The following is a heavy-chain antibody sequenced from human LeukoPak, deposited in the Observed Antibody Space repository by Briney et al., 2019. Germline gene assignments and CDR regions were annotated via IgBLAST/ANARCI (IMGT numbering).Heavy chain of an antibody. CDR2: IKQGGSEK. V-gene: IGHV3-7*01. CDR3: ARLRYNDFWSGSWKFYYYMDV. J-gene: IGHJ6*03. Sequence: GSLRLSCAASGFTLINYWMTWVRQAPGKGVGWVAHIKQGGSEKYYADSGKGRFTLSRDNAKSSLYLQMNSLRAEDTAIYYCARLRYNDFWSGSWKFYYYMDVWGKGTTVTVSS. CDR1: GFTLINYW. D-gene: IGHD3-3*01.